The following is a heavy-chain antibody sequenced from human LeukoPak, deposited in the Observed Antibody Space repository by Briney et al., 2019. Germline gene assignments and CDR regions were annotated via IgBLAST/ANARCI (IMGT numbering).Heavy chain of an antibody. J-gene: IGHJ4*02. CDR2: FDPEDGET. CDR1: GYTLTGLS. CDR3: ATGVYSSSWYYFDY. D-gene: IGHD6-13*01. Sequence: GASVKVSCKVSGYTLTGLSMHWVRQAPGKGLEWMGGFDPEDGETIYAQKFQGRVTMTEDTSTDTAYMELSSLRSEDTAVYYCATGVYSSSWYYFDYWGQGTLVTVSS. V-gene: IGHV1-24*01.